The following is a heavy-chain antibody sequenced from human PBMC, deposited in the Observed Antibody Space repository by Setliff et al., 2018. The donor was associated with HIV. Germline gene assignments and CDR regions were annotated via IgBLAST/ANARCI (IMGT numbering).Heavy chain of an antibody. CDR1: GGSFSGYY. V-gene: IGHV4-34*01. J-gene: IGHJ4*02. D-gene: IGHD6-19*01. CDR3: ARGLYSGWVDY. Sequence: SETLSLTCAVYGGSFSGYYWSWIRQPPGKGLEWIGEINHSGSTNYNPSLKSRVTISVDTSKNQFSLKLSSVTAADTAVYYCARGLYSGWVDYWGQGTLVTVSS. CDR2: INHSGST.